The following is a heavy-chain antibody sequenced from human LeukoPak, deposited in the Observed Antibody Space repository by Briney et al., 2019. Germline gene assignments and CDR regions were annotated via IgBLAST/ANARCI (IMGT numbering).Heavy chain of an antibody. CDR1: GFTLSNFW. J-gene: IGHJ3*02. CDR3: ARDGDYYDSRGDAFDI. CDR2: ISSSSSYI. D-gene: IGHD3-22*01. Sequence: GGSLRLSCAASGFTLSNFWMNWVRQAPGKGLEWVSSISSSSSYIYYADSVKGRFTISRDNAKNSLYLQMNSLRAEDTAVYYCARDGDYYDSRGDAFDIWGQGAMVTVAS. V-gene: IGHV3-21*01.